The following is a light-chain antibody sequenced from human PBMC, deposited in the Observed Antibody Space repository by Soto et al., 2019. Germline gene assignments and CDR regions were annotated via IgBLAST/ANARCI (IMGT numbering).Light chain of an antibody. V-gene: IGLV2-14*01. J-gene: IGLJ2*01. CDR3: SSYTGSSTVV. CDR1: SSDVGGYIY. CDR2: EVT. Sequence: QSALTQPASVSGSPGQSITISCTGTSSDVGGYIYVSWYQHHPGRAPKLMIYEVTNRPSGVSNRFSGSKSGNTASLTISGLQAEDEADYYCSSYTGSSTVVFGGGTKLTVL.